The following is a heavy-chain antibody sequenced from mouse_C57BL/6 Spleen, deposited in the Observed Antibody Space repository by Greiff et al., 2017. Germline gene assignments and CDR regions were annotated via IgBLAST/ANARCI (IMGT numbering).Heavy chain of an antibody. V-gene: IGHV3-6*01. J-gene: IGHJ1*03. CDR2: ISYDGSN. CDR3: ASREAFRGSSPHWYFDV. D-gene: IGHD1-1*01. Sequence: EVKLQESGPGLVKPSQSLSLTCSVTGYSITSGYYWNWIRQFPGNKLEWMGYISYDGSNNYNPSLKNRISITLDTSKNQFFLKLNSVTTEDTATYYCASREAFRGSSPHWYFDVWGTGTTVTVSS. CDR1: GYSITSGYY.